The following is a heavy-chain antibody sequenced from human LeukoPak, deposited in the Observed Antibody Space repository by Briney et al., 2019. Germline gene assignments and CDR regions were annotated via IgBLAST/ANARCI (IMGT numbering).Heavy chain of an antibody. J-gene: IGHJ4*02. D-gene: IGHD3-3*01. CDR3: AVGRGSGYYARIPQVDY. V-gene: IGHV4-39*02. Sequence: SETLSLTCSVSGDSIINNDYYWGWIRQPPGKGLEWIGSASNSGGTYYNPSFKSRVTVSVDTSGNHFSLRLFSVTAADTAKYYCAVGRGSGYYARIPQVDYWGQGTLVTVSS. CDR1: GDSIINNDYY. CDR2: ASNSGGT.